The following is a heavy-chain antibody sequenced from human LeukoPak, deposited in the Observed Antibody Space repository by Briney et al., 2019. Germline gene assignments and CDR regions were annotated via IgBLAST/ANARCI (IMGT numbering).Heavy chain of an antibody. V-gene: IGHV4-38-2*02. CDR3: ARVNSIAAADAPEYFQH. Sequence: PSETLSLTCTVSGYSISSGYYWGWIRQPPGKGLEWIGSIYHSGSTYYNPSLKSRVTISVDTSKNQFSLKLSSVTAADTAVYYCARVNSIAAADAPEYFQHWGQGTLVTVSS. D-gene: IGHD6-13*01. CDR2: IYHSGST. J-gene: IGHJ1*01. CDR1: GYSISSGYY.